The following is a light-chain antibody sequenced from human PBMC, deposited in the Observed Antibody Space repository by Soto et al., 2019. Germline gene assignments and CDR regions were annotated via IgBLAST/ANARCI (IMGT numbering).Light chain of an antibody. CDR1: QSVSYN. V-gene: IGKV3-15*01. CDR3: QQYKNWPPLT. CDR2: GAF. J-gene: IGKJ4*01. Sequence: EIVMTQSPATVSVSPGETATLSCRASQSVSYNLAWYQLKPGQGLRLLIYGAFTRATGIPARFSGSGSGTEFTLTISSLQSEDFAVYYCQQYKNWPPLTFGGGTKVEIK.